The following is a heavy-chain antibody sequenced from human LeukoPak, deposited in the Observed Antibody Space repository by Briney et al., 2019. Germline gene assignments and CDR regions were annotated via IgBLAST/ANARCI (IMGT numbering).Heavy chain of an antibody. V-gene: IGHV3-21*01. CDR2: ISSSSSYI. CDR1: GFTFSSYS. Sequence: PGGSLRLSCAASGFTFSSYSMNWVRQAPGKGLGWVSSISSSSSYIYYADSVKGRFTISRDNAKNSLYLQMNSLRAEDTAVYYCASFGGNHYWSGYGYNSYYGMDVWGQGTTVTVSS. CDR3: ASFGGNHYWSGYGYNSYYGMDV. D-gene: IGHD3-3*02. J-gene: IGHJ6*02.